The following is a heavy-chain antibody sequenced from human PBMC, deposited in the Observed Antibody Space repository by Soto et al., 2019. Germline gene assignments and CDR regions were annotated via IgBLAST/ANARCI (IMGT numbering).Heavy chain of an antibody. Sequence: QEQLVQSGAEVKKPGSSVKVSCKASGGLFSSSPISWVRQVPGQGLEWMGGIIPVFQTAYYTQRFQGRVTITADEYTNTAYMELSSLRSEDTAIYYCARGGSGYTWFNEFWGQVTLVTVSS. CDR1: GGLFSSSP. CDR2: IIPVFQTA. V-gene: IGHV1-69*01. J-gene: IGHJ4*02. D-gene: IGHD3-22*01. CDR3: ARGGSGYTWFNEF.